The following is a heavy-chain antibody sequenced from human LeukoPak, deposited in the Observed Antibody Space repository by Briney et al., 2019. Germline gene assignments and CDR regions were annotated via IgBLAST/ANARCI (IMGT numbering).Heavy chain of an antibody. CDR2: INNSGST. J-gene: IGHJ5*02. CDR1: GGSFSGYY. CDR3: ARDRKYLRFLAP. Sequence: KPSETPSPTCAVYGGSFSGYYWSWIRQPPRKGLEGIGEINNSGSTNYNPSLKSRVTISVDTSKNQFSLKLSSVTAADTAVYYCARDRKYLRFLAPWGQGTLVTVSS. V-gene: IGHV4-34*01. D-gene: IGHD3-3*01.